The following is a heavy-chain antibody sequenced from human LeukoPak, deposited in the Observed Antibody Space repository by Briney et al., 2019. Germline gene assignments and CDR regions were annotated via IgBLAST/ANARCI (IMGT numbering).Heavy chain of an antibody. J-gene: IGHJ5*02. Sequence: ASVKVSCKASGYTFTGYYMHWVRQAPGQGLEWMGWINPNSGGTNYAQKFQGRVTMTRDASISTAYMELSRLRSDDTAVYYCARGGGDIVVVVAATDWFDPWGQGTLVTVSS. V-gene: IGHV1-2*02. D-gene: IGHD2-15*01. CDR2: INPNSGGT. CDR1: GYTFTGYY. CDR3: ARGGGDIVVVVAATDWFDP.